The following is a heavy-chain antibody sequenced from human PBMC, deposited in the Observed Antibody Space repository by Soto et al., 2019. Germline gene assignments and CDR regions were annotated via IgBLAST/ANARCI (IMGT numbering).Heavy chain of an antibody. CDR2: IYPGDSDT. J-gene: IGHJ5*02. CDR3: ARQGGSSWSHNWFDP. V-gene: IGHV5-51*01. D-gene: IGHD6-13*01. Sequence: GGSLKISCKGSGYNFISYWIGWVRQKPGKGLEWMGTIYPGDSDTRYSPSFQGQVTISVDKSISTAYLQWSSLKASDTAMYYCARQGGSSWSHNWFDPWGQGTLVTVSS. CDR1: GYNFISYW.